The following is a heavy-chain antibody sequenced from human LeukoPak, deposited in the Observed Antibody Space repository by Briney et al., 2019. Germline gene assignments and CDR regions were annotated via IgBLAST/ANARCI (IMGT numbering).Heavy chain of an antibody. V-gene: IGHV3-21*01. CDR2: ISSSSSYI. J-gene: IGHJ4*02. Sequence: GGSLRLSCAASGFTFSSYSMNWVRQAPGKGLEWVSSISSSSSYIYYADSVKGRFTISRDNSKNSLYLQMNSLRAEDTAVYYCARDHYGDYEILDYWGQGTLVTVSS. CDR1: GFTFSSYS. CDR3: ARDHYGDYEILDY. D-gene: IGHD4-17*01.